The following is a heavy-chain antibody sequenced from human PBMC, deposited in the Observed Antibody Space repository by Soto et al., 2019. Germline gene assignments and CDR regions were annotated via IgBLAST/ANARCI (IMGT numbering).Heavy chain of an antibody. D-gene: IGHD6-19*01. V-gene: IGHV3-73*02. CDR3: TRHAVDY. CDR2: IRRKPNNYAN. Sequence: EVHLVESGGGLVQPGGSLKLSCVVSGFSFSDSAMHWVRQASGKGLQWVGRIRRKPNNYANAYDESVKGRFTISRDDSKNTAYLQMNSLKTEDTAVYYCTRHAVDYWGQGTLVTVSS. J-gene: IGHJ4*02. CDR1: GFSFSDSA.